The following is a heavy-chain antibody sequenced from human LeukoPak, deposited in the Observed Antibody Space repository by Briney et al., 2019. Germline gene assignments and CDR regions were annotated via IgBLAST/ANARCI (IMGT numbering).Heavy chain of an antibody. D-gene: IGHD3-16*01. CDR2: IYYSGST. CDR1: GGSISSYY. V-gene: IGHV4-59*01. CDR3: ARDGGADLRPFDY. Sequence: SETLSLTCTVSGGSISSYYWSWIRQPPGKGLEWIGYIYYSGSTNYNPSLKSRVTISVDTSKNQFSLKLSSVTAADTAVYYCARDGGADLRPFDYWGQGTLVTVSS. J-gene: IGHJ4*02.